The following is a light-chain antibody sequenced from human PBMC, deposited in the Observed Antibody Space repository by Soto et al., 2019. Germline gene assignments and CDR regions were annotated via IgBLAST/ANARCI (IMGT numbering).Light chain of an antibody. J-gene: IGLJ2*01. Sequence: QAVVTQPPSVSGAPGQRVTISCTGSSSNIGAGYDVHWYQHLPGTAPKLLIYADNNRPSGVPDRFSGSKSGTSASLAITGLQAEDDADYYCQSYDSRLSGAIFGGGTKLTVL. CDR2: ADN. V-gene: IGLV1-40*01. CDR3: QSYDSRLSGAI. CDR1: SSNIGAGYD.